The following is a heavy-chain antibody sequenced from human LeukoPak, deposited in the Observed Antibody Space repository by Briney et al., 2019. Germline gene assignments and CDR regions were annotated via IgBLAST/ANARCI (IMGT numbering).Heavy chain of an antibody. J-gene: IGHJ6*03. CDR3: ARGSAGYDLYYYYYMDV. CDR1: GGSISSGGYY. D-gene: IGHD3-3*01. CDR2: TYYSGST. V-gene: IGHV4-31*03. Sequence: SETLSLTCTVSGGSISSGGYYWSWIRQHPGKGLEWIGYTYYSGSTYYNPSLKSRVTISVDTSKNQFSLKLSSVTAADTAVFYCARGSAGYDLYYYYYMDVWGKGTTVTVSS.